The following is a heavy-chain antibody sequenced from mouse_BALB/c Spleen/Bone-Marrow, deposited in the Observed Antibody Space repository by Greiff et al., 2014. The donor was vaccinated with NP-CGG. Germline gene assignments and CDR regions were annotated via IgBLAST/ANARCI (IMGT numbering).Heavy chain of an antibody. J-gene: IGHJ2*01. Sequence: DLVKPGASVKLSCKASGYTFTSYWINWIKQRPGQGLEWIGRIAPGSGDTYYNEIFKGKATLTVDTSSSTAYIQLSSLSTGDSAVYFCARRGVRRAGYYFDYWGQGTTLAVSS. CDR2: IAPGSGDT. D-gene: IGHD2-14*01. V-gene: IGHV1S41*01. CDR3: ARRGVRRAGYYFDY. CDR1: GYTFTSYW.